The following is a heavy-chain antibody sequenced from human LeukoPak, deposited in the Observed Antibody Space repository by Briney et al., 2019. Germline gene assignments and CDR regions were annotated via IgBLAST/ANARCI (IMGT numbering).Heavy chain of an antibody. CDR1: GYTFTGYY. V-gene: IGHV1-2*02. D-gene: IGHD6-19*01. CDR2: INPNSGGT. Sequence: GASVKVSCKASGYTFTGYYMHWVRQAPGQGLEWMGWINPNSGGTNYAQKFQGRVTMTRDTSISTAYMELSRLRSDDTAVYYCARSSSSGWYHFKAQNWFDPWGQGTLVTVSS. J-gene: IGHJ5*02. CDR3: ARSSSSGWYHFKAQNWFDP.